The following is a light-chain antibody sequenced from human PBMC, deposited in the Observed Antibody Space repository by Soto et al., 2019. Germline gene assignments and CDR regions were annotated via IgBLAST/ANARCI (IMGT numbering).Light chain of an antibody. V-gene: IGKV3D-20*01. CDR1: QGVSSSY. CDR3: QQYGSSSIT. Sequence: EIVLTQSPATLSLSPGERATLSCGASQGVSSSYLAWYQQKPGLAPRLLIYDASSRATGIPDRFSGSGSGTDFTLTISRLEPEDFAAYYCQQYGSSSITFGQGTRLEIK. J-gene: IGKJ5*01. CDR2: DAS.